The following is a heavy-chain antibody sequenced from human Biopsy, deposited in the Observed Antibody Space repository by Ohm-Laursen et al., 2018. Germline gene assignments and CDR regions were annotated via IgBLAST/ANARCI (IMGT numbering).Heavy chain of an antibody. CDR1: GFTFSSYA. CDR3: ATELLPPGVGGPWLDS. J-gene: IGHJ5*01. Sequence: SLRLSCAAFGFTFSSYAMNWVRQAPGKGLEWVSSISASSSYIHYADSVKGRFTVSRDNAKNSLYLQMNSLRAADTAIYYCATELLPPGVGGPWLDSWGQGTPVTVSS. D-gene: IGHD3-16*01. V-gene: IGHV3-21*06. CDR2: ISASSSYI.